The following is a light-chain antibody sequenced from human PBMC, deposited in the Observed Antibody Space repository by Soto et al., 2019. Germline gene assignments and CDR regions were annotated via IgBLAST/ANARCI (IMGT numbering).Light chain of an antibody. Sequence: EIVLTHSPGTLSLSPGERATLSCRASQSVSSSYLAWYQQKPGQAPRLLIYGASSRATGIPDRFSGSGSGTDFSLTISRLEPEDCAVYYCQQYGGSPLITFGQGTRLEIK. J-gene: IGKJ5*01. CDR1: QSVSSSY. V-gene: IGKV3-20*01. CDR2: GAS. CDR3: QQYGGSPLIT.